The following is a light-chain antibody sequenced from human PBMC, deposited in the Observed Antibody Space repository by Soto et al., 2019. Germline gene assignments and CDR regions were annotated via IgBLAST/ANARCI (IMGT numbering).Light chain of an antibody. J-gene: IGKJ3*01. CDR1: QFVSGTY. V-gene: IGKV3-20*01. CDR3: HLFGTPLPFT. CDR2: GAS. Sequence: EIVLTQSPGTLSLSPGDRATLSCTASQFVSGTYFAWYQHKPGRAPRLLIYGASSRAAGIPTGFMGVGFGTNFTPPTTRLKLKDFAVYSCHLFGTPLPFTFALGTKGNI.